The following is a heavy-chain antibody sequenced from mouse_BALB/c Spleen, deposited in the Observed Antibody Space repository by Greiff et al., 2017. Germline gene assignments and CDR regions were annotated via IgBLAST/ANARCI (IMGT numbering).Heavy chain of an antibody. CDR1: GFAFSSYD. J-gene: IGHJ4*01. CDR3: ARLNYYDAMDY. Sequence: DVKLVESGGGLVKPGGSLKLSCAASGFAFSSYDMSWVRQTPEKRLEWVAYISSGGGSTYYPDTVKGRFTISRDNAKNTLYLQMSSLKSEDTAMYYCARLNYYDAMDYWGQGTSVTVSS. V-gene: IGHV5-12-1*01. CDR2: ISSGGGST. D-gene: IGHD2-1*01.